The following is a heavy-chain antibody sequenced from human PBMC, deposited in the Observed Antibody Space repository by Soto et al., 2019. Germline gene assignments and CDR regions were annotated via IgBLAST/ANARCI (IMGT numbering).Heavy chain of an antibody. CDR2: IIPILGIA. Sequence: QVQLVQSEAEVKKPGSSVKVSCKASGGTFSSYTISWVRQAPGQGLEWMGRIIPILGIANYAQKFQGRVTITADKSTSTAYMELSSLRPEDTAVYYCARGPNRILTGFEYFQHWGQGTLVTVSS. V-gene: IGHV1-69*02. J-gene: IGHJ1*01. CDR3: ARGPNRILTGFEYFQH. CDR1: GGTFSSYT. D-gene: IGHD3-9*01.